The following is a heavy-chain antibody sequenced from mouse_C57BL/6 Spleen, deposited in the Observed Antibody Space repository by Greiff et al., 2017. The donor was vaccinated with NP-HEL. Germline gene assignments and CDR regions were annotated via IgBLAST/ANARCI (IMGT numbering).Heavy chain of an antibody. CDR2: FYPGSGSI. CDR3: ARHDDKTYYGSSHFDY. J-gene: IGHJ2*01. Sequence: QVQLQQSGAELVKPGASVKLSCKASGYNFTEYTIHWVKQRSGQGLEWIGWFYPGSGSIEYNEKFKDKATLTADKSSSTVYMELSRLTSEDSAVYFCARHDDKTYYGSSHFDYWGQGTTLTVSA. CDR1: GYNFTEYT. V-gene: IGHV1-62-2*01. D-gene: IGHD1-1*01.